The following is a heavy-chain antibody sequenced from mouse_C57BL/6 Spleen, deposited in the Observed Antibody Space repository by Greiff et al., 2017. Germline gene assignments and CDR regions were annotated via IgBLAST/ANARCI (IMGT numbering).Heavy chain of an antibody. CDR1: GYTFTDYY. V-gene: IGHV1-26*01. CDR2: INPNNGGT. CDR3: ANSNYCGSNSPFAY. Sequence: EVQLQQSGPELVKPGASVKISCKASGYTFTDYYMNWVKQSHGKSLEWIGDINPNNGGTSYNQKFKGKATLPVDKSSSTAYMELRSLTSVDSAVYDGANSNYCGSNSPFAYWGQGTLVTVSA. D-gene: IGHD1-1*01. J-gene: IGHJ3*01.